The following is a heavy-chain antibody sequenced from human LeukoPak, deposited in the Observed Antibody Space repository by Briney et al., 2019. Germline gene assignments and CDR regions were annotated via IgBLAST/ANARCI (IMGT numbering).Heavy chain of an antibody. CDR2: IGSGGSTT. CDR1: GFTFSGYA. D-gene: IGHD5-24*01. J-gene: IGHJ4*02. Sequence: PGGSLRLSCVGSGFTFSGYALSWVRQAPGKGLEWVSDIGSGGSTTYYADSVKGRFTISRDNSKNTLYLQMNSLRAEDTAVYYCAKDWEMATIQPFDYWGQGTLVTVSS. V-gene: IGHV3-23*01. CDR3: AKDWEMATIQPFDY.